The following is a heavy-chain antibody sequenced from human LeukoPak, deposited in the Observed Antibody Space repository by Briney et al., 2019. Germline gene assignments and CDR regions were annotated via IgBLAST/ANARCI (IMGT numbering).Heavy chain of an antibody. CDR3: ASPRATASGREGATVSFYYYGMDV. D-gene: IGHD1-26*01. CDR1: GYTFTSYA. V-gene: IGHV1-3*01. Sequence: ASVKVSCKASGYTFTSYAMHWVRQAPGQRLEWMGWINAGNGNTKYSQKFQGRVTITRDTSASTAYMELSSLRSEDTAVYYCASPRATASGREGATVSFYYYGMDVWGQGTTVTVSS. J-gene: IGHJ6*02. CDR2: INAGNGNT.